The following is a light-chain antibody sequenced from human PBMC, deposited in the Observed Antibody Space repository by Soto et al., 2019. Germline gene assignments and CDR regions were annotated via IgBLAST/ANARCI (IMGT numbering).Light chain of an antibody. V-gene: IGLV2-14*03. Sequence: QSALTQPASVSGSPGQSITIACTGTSSDVGGYNYVSWFQQHPGRAPKLMIYDVTNRPSGVSNRFSGSKSGNTASLTISGLQPEDEADYYCCLYRSSGTLVVFGGGTKLTVL. CDR1: SSDVGGYNY. CDR2: DVT. CDR3: CLYRSSGTLVV. J-gene: IGLJ2*01.